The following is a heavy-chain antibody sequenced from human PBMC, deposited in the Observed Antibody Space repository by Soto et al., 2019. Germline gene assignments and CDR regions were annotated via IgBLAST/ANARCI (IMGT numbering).Heavy chain of an antibody. J-gene: IGHJ6*03. CDR2: ISRSGLR. CDR3: ARLYYDFWSGYTYYYYYYMDV. V-gene: IGHV4-59*01. Sequence: PSETLSVTCIVSGVSISSGYCTWIRQSPGKGLEWIGYISRSGLRHYRASLQSRLTMSVETSKNQFSLNLTSVTAADTAIYYCARLYYDFWSGYTYYYYYYMDVWGKGTTVTVSS. D-gene: IGHD3-3*01. CDR1: GVSISSGY.